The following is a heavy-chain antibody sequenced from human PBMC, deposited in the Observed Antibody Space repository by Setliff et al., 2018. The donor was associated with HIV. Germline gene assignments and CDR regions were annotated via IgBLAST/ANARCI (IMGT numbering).Heavy chain of an antibody. J-gene: IGHJ5*02. Sequence: SETLSLTCAVYGGSFSGNHWSWIRQSPGNGLEWIGEITPSGATNYLPSLKSRVTMSLDTSKNQFSLKMTSVTAADTALYYCSNWNTTIDEDAWGQGTLVTVSS. CDR1: GGSFSGNH. D-gene: IGHD5-18*01. CDR3: SNWNTTIDEDA. V-gene: IGHV4-34*01. CDR2: ITPSGAT.